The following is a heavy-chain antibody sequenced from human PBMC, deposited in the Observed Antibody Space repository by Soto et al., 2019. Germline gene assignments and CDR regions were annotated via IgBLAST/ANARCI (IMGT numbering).Heavy chain of an antibody. CDR1: GFTVINTY. J-gene: IGHJ4*02. V-gene: IGHV3-66*01. D-gene: IGHD2-15*01. CDR3: TRDPVDSPVFDY. Sequence: EMQLVESGGGLVQPGGSLRLSCAASGFTVINTYLSWVRQAPGKGLEWVSVIYRDGRTYYADSVEGRFTISRDHSKNTLYLQMNSLRAEDTAVYYCTRDPVDSPVFDYWGQGTLVTVSS. CDR2: IYRDGRT.